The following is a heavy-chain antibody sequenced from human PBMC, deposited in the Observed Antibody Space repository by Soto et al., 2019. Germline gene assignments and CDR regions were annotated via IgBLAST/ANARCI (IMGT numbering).Heavy chain of an antibody. CDR2: IHDSGNT. D-gene: IGHD3-22*01. J-gene: IGHJ5*02. V-gene: IGHV4-30-4*01. CDR3: ARASGGDSGHYARLFDR. CDR1: GGSVSIGYYL. Sequence: SETLSLTCTVFGGSVSIGYYLWSWIRQRPGKGLEWIGYIHDSGNTYYNPSLKSRVTISLDTSKNQFSLKVNSMTAAQTSVYFCARASGGDSGHYARLFDRSGQGTLVTVSS.